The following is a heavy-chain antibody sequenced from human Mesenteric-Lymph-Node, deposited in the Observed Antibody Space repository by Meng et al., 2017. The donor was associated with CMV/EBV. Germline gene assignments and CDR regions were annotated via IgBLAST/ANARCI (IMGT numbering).Heavy chain of an antibody. D-gene: IGHD3-22*01. CDR1: GFIVSSNY. CDR2: IYSGGST. CDR3: TTVNVYDSSGSFDY. J-gene: IGHJ4*02. Sequence: GESLKISCAASGFIVSSNYMSWVRQAPGKGLEWVSVIYSGGSTYYADSVKGRFTISRDNSKNTLYLQMNSLRAEDTAVYYCTTVNVYDSSGSFDYWGQGTLVTVSS. V-gene: IGHV3-53*01.